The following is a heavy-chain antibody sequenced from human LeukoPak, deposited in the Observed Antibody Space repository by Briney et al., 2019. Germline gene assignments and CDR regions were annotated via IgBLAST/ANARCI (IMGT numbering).Heavy chain of an antibody. J-gene: IGHJ4*02. CDR1: EFTFTNYA. CDR2: ISYDGSHK. CDR3: ANGGCSGGSCQSPPLVY. V-gene: IGHV3-30*18. D-gene: IGHD2-15*01. Sequence: GGSLRLSCAASEFTFTNYAIDWVRQAPGKGLEWAAAISYDGSHKFYADSVKGRFTISRDKSKNTVYLQLNSLRAEDAAVYYCANGGCSGGSCQSPPLVYWGQGTLVTVSS.